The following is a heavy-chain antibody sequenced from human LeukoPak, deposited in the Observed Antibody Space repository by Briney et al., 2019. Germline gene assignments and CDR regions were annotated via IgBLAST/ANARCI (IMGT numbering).Heavy chain of an antibody. V-gene: IGHV3-23*01. D-gene: IGHD2-2*01. Sequence: GGSLRLSCAASGFTFSSYAMSWVRQAPGKGLEWASAISGSGGSTYYADSVKGRFTISRDNSKNTLYLQMNSLRAEDTAVYYCATPGGYQLLSWFDPWGQGTLVTVSS. CDR1: GFTFSSYA. J-gene: IGHJ5*02. CDR3: ATPGGYQLLSWFDP. CDR2: ISGSGGST.